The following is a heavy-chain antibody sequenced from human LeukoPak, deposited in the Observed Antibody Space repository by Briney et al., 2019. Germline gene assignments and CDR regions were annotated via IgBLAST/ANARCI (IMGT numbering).Heavy chain of an antibody. J-gene: IGHJ4*02. D-gene: IGHD3-22*01. Sequence: KSSETLSLTCTVSGGSISSYYWSWIRQPPGKGLEWIGYIYYSGSTNYNPSLKSRVTISVDTSKNQFSLKLSSVTAADTAVYYCVRHSFGDYYDSSGYYYGEYYFDYWGQGTLVTVSS. CDR3: VRHSFGDYYDSSGYYYGEYYFDY. CDR1: GGSISSYY. V-gene: IGHV4-59*01. CDR2: IYYSGST.